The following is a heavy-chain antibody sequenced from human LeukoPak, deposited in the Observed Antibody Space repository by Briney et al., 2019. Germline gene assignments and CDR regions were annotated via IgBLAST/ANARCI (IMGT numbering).Heavy chain of an antibody. J-gene: IGHJ4*02. CDR1: GFTFSSYS. V-gene: IGHV3-21*01. CDR2: ISSSSSYI. D-gene: IGHD3-22*01. CDR3: ARFLYDSSGTYYFDY. Sequence: GGSPRLCCAASGFTFSSYSMKWVREAAGRGLEWVSSISSSSSYIYYADAVEGRFTISRDNAKNSLYLQINSLRAEDTAVYYCARFLYDSSGTYYFDYWGQGTLVTVSS.